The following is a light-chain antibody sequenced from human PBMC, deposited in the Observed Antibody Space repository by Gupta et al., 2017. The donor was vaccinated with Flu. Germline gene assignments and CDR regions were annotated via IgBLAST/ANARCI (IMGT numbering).Light chain of an antibody. Sequence: DIQMTKSPSTLSASVGDRVTITCRASQNIFSWLAWYQQKPGKAPKLLIYKASTLQSGVPSRFSGSGSGTEFTLAISSLQPDDFATYYCQQYHVSSTTFGQGTKVEIK. CDR3: QQYHVSSTT. V-gene: IGKV1-5*03. J-gene: IGKJ1*01. CDR1: QNIFSW. CDR2: KAS.